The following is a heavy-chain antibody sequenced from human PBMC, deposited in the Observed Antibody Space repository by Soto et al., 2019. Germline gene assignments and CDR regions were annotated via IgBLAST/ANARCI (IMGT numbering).Heavy chain of an antibody. D-gene: IGHD2-2*01. CDR3: ASAGRCASCYAPGDY. Sequence: SVKVSCKASGGTFSSYTISWVRQAPGQGLEWMGRIIPILGIANYAQKFQGRVTITADKSTSTAYMELSSLRSEDTAVYYCASAGRCASCYAPGDYWGQGTLVTVSS. CDR1: GGTFSSYT. V-gene: IGHV1-69*02. CDR2: IIPILGIA. J-gene: IGHJ4*02.